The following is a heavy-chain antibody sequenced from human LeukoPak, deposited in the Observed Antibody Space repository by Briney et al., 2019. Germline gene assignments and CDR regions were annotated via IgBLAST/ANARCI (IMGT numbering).Heavy chain of an antibody. CDR2: ISWNSGSI. V-gene: IGHV3-9*01. CDR3: AKGREGLAAAGIANYFDY. J-gene: IGHJ4*02. CDR1: GFTFSSYA. D-gene: IGHD6-13*01. Sequence: PGGSLRLSCAASGFTFSSYAMHWVRQAPGKGLEWVSGISWNSGSIGYADSVKGRFTISRDNAKNSLYLQMNSLRAEDTALYYCAKGREGLAAAGIANYFDYWGQGTLVTVSS.